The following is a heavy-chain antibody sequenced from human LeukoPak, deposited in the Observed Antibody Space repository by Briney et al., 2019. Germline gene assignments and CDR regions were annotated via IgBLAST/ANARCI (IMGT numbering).Heavy chain of an antibody. CDR3: ARDIPRPRGFDP. Sequence: SVKVSCKASGGTFSSYAISWVRQAPGQGLEWMGGIIPIFGTANYAQKFQGRVTITADESTSTAYMELGSLRSEDTAVYYCARDIPRPRGFDPWGQGTLVTVSS. J-gene: IGHJ5*02. V-gene: IGHV1-69*13. CDR1: GGTFSSYA. CDR2: IIPIFGTA.